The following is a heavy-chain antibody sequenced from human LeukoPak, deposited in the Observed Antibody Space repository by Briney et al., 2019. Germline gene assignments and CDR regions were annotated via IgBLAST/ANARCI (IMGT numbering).Heavy chain of an antibody. CDR1: GFTFSTYG. CDR3: AKDRDYGDYPSAYYYYMDV. Sequence: GGSLRLSCAASGFTFSTYGIHWVRQAPGKGLEWVAFIRYDGTNKWYADSVKGRFTISRDNSKNMLYLQMNSLRAEDTAVYHCAKDRDYGDYPSAYYYYMDVWGKGTMVTVSS. V-gene: IGHV3-30*02. J-gene: IGHJ6*03. CDR2: IRYDGTNK. D-gene: IGHD4-17*01.